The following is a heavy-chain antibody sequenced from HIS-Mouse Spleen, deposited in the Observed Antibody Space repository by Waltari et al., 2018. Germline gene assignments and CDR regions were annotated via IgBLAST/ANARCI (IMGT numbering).Heavy chain of an antibody. Sequence: QVQLVESGGGVVQPGRSLRLSCAASGFTFSGYAWHWVRQAPGKGLEWVAVISYDGSNKYYADSVKGRFTISRDNSKNTLYLQMNSLRAEDTAVYYCARAGDSSGWRDFDYWGQGTLVTVSS. J-gene: IGHJ4*02. CDR2: ISYDGSNK. V-gene: IGHV3-30*04. D-gene: IGHD6-19*01. CDR1: GFTFSGYA. CDR3: ARAGDSSGWRDFDY.